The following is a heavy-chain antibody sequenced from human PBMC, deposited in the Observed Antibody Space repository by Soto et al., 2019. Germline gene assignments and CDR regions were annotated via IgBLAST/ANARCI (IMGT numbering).Heavy chain of an antibody. CDR3: ARGLYSGDK. D-gene: IGHD2-21*01. CDR2: IDPEGGGT. CDR1: GYTLTELS. Sequence: ASVKVSCKVSGYTLTELSMHWVRQAPGKGLEWMGIIDPEGGGTNYAQEFQGRITMTEDTSTDTVYMDLSSLTSEDTAVYYCARGLYSGDKWGQGTLVTVSS. J-gene: IGHJ4*02. V-gene: IGHV1-24*01.